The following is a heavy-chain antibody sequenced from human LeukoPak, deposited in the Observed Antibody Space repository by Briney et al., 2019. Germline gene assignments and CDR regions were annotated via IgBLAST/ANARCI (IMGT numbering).Heavy chain of an antibody. V-gene: IGHV4-34*01. Sequence: SETLSLTCAVYGGSFSGYYWCWIRQPPGKGLEWIGEINHSGSTNYNPSLKSRVTISVDTSKNQFSLKLSSVTAADTAVYYCARGHSKGDRGSGSYRPVHAFDYWGQGTLVTVSS. CDR1: GGSFSGYY. J-gene: IGHJ4*02. CDR2: INHSGST. CDR3: ARGHSKGDRGSGSYRPVHAFDY. D-gene: IGHD3-10*01.